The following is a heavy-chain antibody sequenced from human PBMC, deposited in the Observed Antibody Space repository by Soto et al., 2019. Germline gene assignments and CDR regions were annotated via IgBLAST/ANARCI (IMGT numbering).Heavy chain of an antibody. D-gene: IGHD6-19*01. CDR2: IIPIFGTA. J-gene: IGHJ6*02. CDR3: AREVAVAGYYYYGMDV. Sequence: AASVKVSFKASGGTFSSYAISWLRQAPGQGLEWMGGIIPIFGTANYAQKFQGRVTITADESTSTAYMELSSLRSEDTAVYYCAREVAVAGYYYYGMDVWGQGTTVTVSS. V-gene: IGHV1-69*13. CDR1: GGTFSSYA.